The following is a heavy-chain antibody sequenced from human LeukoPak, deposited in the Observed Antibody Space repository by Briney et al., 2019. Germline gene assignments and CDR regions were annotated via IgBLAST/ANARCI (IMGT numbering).Heavy chain of an antibody. CDR2: ISYDGSNK. CDR3: ARDWKEMATISFFDY. D-gene: IGHD5-24*01. J-gene: IGHJ4*02. CDR1: GFTFSSYA. Sequence: GGSLRLSCAASGFTFSSYAMHWVRQAPGKGLEWVAVISYDGSNKYYADSVKGRFTISRDNSKNTLYLQMNSLRAEDTAVYYCARDWKEMATISFFDYWGQGTLVTVSS. V-gene: IGHV3-30-3*01.